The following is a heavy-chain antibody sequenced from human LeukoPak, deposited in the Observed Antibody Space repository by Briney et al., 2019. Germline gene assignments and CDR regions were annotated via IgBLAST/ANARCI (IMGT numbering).Heavy chain of an antibody. D-gene: IGHD6-19*01. V-gene: IGHV3-74*01. CDR1: GFTFRNYW. CDR2: INGDGSDI. Sequence: GGSLRLSCATSGFTFRNYWMHWVRQAPGKGLVWVSRINGDGSDISYADFVKGRFTISRDNAKNTVSLQMDSLRAEDAAVYYCATRGYSSGWYQYYFDYWGQGTLVTVSS. CDR3: ATRGYSSGWYQYYFDY. J-gene: IGHJ4*02.